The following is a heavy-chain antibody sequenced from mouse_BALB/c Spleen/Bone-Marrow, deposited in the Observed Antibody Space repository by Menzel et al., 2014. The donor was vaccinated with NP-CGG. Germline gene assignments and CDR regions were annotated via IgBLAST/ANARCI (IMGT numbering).Heavy chain of an antibody. CDR2: ISGDGRYT. CDR3: ARHAYYDQTEVSFVC. V-gene: IGHV5-9-2*01. CDR1: GLSFSNYG. Sequence: EVQLVESGGGLVKSGGSLKLPCAASGLSFSNYGMSWLRQTPEKRLEWVATISGDGRYTFYSDSVKGRFTISRDNAKNNLYLQLSGLRSEDTALYYCARHAYYDQTEVSFVCWGQGTLVTVSA. J-gene: IGHJ3*01. D-gene: IGHD2-4*01.